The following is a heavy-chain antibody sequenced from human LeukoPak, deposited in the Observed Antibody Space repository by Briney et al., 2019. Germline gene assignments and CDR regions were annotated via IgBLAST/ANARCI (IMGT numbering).Heavy chain of an antibody. D-gene: IGHD3-10*01. J-gene: IGHJ4*02. CDR3: ARGLVVRGVNGVIFDY. CDR2: INTGNGNT. V-gene: IGHV1-3*04. Sequence: ASVKVSCKASGYTFTTYAMHWVRQAPGQMPEWMGWINTGNGNTKYSQKFQGRVTNTRDTSASTAYMELSSLRSEDTAVYYCARGLVVRGVNGVIFDYWGQGTLVTVSS. CDR1: GYTFTTYA.